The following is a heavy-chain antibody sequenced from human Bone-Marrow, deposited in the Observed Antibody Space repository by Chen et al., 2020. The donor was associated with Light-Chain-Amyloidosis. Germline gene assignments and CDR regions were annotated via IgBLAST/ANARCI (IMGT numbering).Heavy chain of an antibody. J-gene: IGHJ6*02. Sequence: QVQLVQSGAEVKKPGSSVKVSCKASGGTFSSYAVSWVRQAPGQGLEWMGGIIPKSGTGNHPQKVQGRVPIRAGESPSTVYMELSRLRSEDTAVYYWSRDMVSNPPPPYYYGMDVWGQGTTVTVSS. CDR2: IIPKSGTG. V-gene: IGHV1-69*01. D-gene: IGHD3-10*01. CDR3: SRDMVSNPPPPYYYGMDV. CDR1: GGTFSSYA.